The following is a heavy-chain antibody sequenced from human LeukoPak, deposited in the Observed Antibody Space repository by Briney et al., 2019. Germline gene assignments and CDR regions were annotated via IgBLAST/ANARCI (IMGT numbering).Heavy chain of an antibody. D-gene: IGHD2-15*01. Sequence: ASVKVSCKASGYTFTGYYMHWVRQAPGQGLEWMGWINPNSGGTNYAQKFQGRVTMTRDTSISTAYMELSRLRSDDTAVYYCARVGGGLDVVGYCSGGSCCSGYNWFDPWGQGTLVTVSS. CDR1: GYTFTGYY. J-gene: IGHJ5*02. V-gene: IGHV1-2*02. CDR2: INPNSGGT. CDR3: ARVGGGLDVVGYCSGGSCCSGYNWFDP.